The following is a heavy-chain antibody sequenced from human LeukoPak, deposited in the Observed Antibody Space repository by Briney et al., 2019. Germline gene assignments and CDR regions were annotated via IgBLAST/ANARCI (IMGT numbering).Heavy chain of an antibody. V-gene: IGHV4-59*01. J-gene: IGHJ4*02. CDR1: GGSISSYY. Sequence: SETLSLTCTVSGGSISSYYWSWIRQPPGKGLEWIGYIYYSGSTNYNPSLKSRVTISVDTSKNQFSLKLSSVTAADTAVYYCAGTQGDGYNLSLDYWGQGTLVTVSS. CDR2: IYYSGST. CDR3: AGTQGDGYNLSLDY. D-gene: IGHD5-24*01.